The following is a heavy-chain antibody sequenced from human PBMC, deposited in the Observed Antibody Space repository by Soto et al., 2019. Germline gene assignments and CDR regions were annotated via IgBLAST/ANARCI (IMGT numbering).Heavy chain of an antibody. J-gene: IGHJ4*02. V-gene: IGHV3-53*05. CDR2: IYAGASI. CDR1: GFLVLRNY. Sequence: GESLRHSCAVSGFLVLRNYMSWVRQAPGKNKEWVSVIYAGASIGYADSVKGRFTTSRDNAKNSLYLEMNSLKTEDTALYYCVILWGHDFWNGYFKGWGQGTTVT. D-gene: IGHD3-3*01. CDR3: VILWGHDFWNGYFKG.